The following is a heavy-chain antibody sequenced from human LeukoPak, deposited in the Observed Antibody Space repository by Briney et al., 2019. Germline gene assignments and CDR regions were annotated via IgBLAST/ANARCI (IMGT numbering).Heavy chain of an antibody. V-gene: IGHV1-2*02. CDR2: INPNGGGT. CDR1: GYTFTGYY. CDR3: ARARGYYDSTDY. D-gene: IGHD3-22*01. Sequence: ASVKVSCKASGYTFTGYYMHWVRQAPGQGLEWMGWINPNGGGTNYAQKFQGRVTMTRDTSISTAYMELSRLRSDDTAVYYCARARGYYDSTDYWGQGTLVTVSS. J-gene: IGHJ4*02.